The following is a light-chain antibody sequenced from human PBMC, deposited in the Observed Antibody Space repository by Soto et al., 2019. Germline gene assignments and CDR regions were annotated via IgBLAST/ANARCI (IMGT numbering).Light chain of an antibody. Sequence: DIVLTQSPSALSVSVGDRVTLTCRASQSISSWLAWYQQKPGKAPKLLIYRASNIESGVPLTFSGSGSGTEFTLTISSLQPDDFATYYCQQYNSSSSTFGQGTKVDIK. CDR2: RAS. CDR1: QSISSW. V-gene: IGKV1-5*03. CDR3: QQYNSSSST. J-gene: IGKJ1*01.